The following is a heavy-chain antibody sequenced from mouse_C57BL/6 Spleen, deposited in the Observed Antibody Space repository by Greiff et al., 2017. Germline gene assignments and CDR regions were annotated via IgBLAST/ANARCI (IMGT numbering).Heavy chain of an antibody. CDR1: GFTFSDYY. D-gene: IGHD2-5*01. Sequence: EVQLVESEGGLVQPGSSMKLSCTASGFTFSDYYMAWVRQVPEKGLEWVANINYDGSSTYYLDSLKRRFNISRDNARNMLYLQMSSLKSEDTATYYGARGEAYYSSYGGAMDYWGQGTSVTVSS. V-gene: IGHV5-16*01. CDR2: INYDGSST. J-gene: IGHJ4*01. CDR3: ARGEAYYSSYGGAMDY.